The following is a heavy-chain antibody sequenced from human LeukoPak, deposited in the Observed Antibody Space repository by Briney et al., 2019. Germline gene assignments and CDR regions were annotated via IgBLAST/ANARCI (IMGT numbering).Heavy chain of an antibody. CDR1: GFTFSSYA. Sequence: PGGSLRLSCTASGFTFSSYAMSWVRQAPGKGLEWVSAISGNGGSSYYADSAKARFTISRDNSKNTLYLQMNSLRAEDTAVYFCAKDSVLRGHSYGFDFWGQGTLVTVSS. D-gene: IGHD5-18*01. V-gene: IGHV3-23*01. J-gene: IGHJ4*02. CDR3: AKDSVLRGHSYGFDF. CDR2: ISGNGGSS.